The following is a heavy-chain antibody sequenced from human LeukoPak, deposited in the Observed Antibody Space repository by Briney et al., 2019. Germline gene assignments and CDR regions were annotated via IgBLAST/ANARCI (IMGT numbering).Heavy chain of an antibody. J-gene: IGHJ4*02. CDR2: ISAYNGNT. Sequence: ASVKVSCKASGYTFTSYGISWVRQAPGQGLEWMGWISAYNGNTNYAQKLQGRVTMTTDTSTNTAYMELRSLRSDDTAVYYCARDRGIAAATGAFDYWGQGTLVTVSS. D-gene: IGHD6-13*01. V-gene: IGHV1-18*01. CDR1: GYTFTSYG. CDR3: ARDRGIAAATGAFDY.